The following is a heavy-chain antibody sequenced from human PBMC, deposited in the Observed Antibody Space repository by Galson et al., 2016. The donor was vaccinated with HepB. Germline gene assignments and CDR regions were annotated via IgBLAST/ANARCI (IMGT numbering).Heavy chain of an antibody. CDR3: VLWLRQREYYFGY. J-gene: IGHJ4*02. CDR2: ITYDGTKK. Sequence: SLRLSCAGSGFTFGDYTMTWVRQAPGKGLEWVALITYDGTKKSFPDSVKGRFSISRDNSKNTLFLQMNSLRAEDAAVYYCVLWLRQREYYFGYWGQGTLVTVSS. D-gene: IGHD5-18*01. V-gene: IGHV3-30*04. CDR1: GFTFGDYT.